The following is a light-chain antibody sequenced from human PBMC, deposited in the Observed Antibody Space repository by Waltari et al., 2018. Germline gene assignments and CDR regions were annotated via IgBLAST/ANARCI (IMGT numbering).Light chain of an antibody. J-gene: IGKJ4*01. Sequence: DIVMTQSPDSLAVSLGERGTINCKSSQSVFFRPNSKNYLSWFQQKPGQPPKLLIYWASTRESSAPDRFSGSASATDFTLIISRLQAEDVALYYCQHFYNSPFTFGGGTKVEIK. V-gene: IGKV4-1*01. CDR2: WAS. CDR3: QHFYNSPFT. CDR1: QSVFFRPNSKNY.